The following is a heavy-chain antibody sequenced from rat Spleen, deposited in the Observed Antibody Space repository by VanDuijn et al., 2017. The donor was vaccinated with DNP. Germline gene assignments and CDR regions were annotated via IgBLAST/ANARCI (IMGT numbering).Heavy chain of an antibody. D-gene: IGHD1-3*01. V-gene: IGHV2S12*01. Sequence: QVQLKESGPGLVQPSQTLSLTCTVSGFSLTTYGVAWVRQPPGKGLEWIAAISNGGDTHYNSVLKSRLSISRDTSKSQVFLKMNSLQTEDTAIYFCTRDYGSYWGQGVMVTVSS. CDR1: GFSLTTYG. J-gene: IGHJ2*01. CDR3: TRDYGSY. CDR2: ISNGGDT.